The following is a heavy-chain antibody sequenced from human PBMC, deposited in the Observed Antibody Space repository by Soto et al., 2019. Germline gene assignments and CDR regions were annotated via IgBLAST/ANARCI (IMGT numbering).Heavy chain of an antibody. CDR1: GGSFSGYY. J-gene: IGHJ4*02. CDR3: ARIGYCSSTSCPTFDY. V-gene: IGHV4-34*01. Sequence: PSETLSLTCAVYGGSFSGYYWSWIRQPPGKGLEWIGEINHSGSTNYNPSLKSRVTISVDTSKNQFSLKLSSVTAADTAVYYCARIGYCSSTSCPTFDYWGQGTLVTVSS. CDR2: INHSGST. D-gene: IGHD2-2*01.